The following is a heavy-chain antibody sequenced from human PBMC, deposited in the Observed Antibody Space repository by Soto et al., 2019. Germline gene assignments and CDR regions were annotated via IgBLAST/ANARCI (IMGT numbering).Heavy chain of an antibody. D-gene: IGHD3-22*01. V-gene: IGHV3-9*01. CDR3: AKDIYYDSSGYLVY. Sequence: GGSLRLSCAASGFTFDDYAMHWVRQAPGKGLEWVSGISWNSGSIGYADSVKGRFTISRDNAKNSLYLQMNSLRAEDTALYYCAKDIYYDSSGYLVYWGQGTLVNVSS. CDR2: ISWNSGSI. J-gene: IGHJ4*02. CDR1: GFTFDDYA.